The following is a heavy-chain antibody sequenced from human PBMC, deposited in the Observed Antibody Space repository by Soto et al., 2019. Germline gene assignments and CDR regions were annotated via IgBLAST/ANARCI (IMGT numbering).Heavy chain of an antibody. D-gene: IGHD3-22*01. CDR1: GGSISNGGYY. V-gene: IGHV4-31*03. J-gene: IGHJ4*02. Sequence: QVRLQESGPGLVKPSQTLSLTCTVSGGSISNGGYYWSWIRQHPGMGLEWIGYIYYSGSTYYNPSLKSRVTISVDTSKNQFSLKLSSVTAADTAVYYCARDGQWYYDSSGYYWGYFDYWGQGTRVTVSS. CDR2: IYYSGST. CDR3: ARDGQWYYDSSGYYWGYFDY.